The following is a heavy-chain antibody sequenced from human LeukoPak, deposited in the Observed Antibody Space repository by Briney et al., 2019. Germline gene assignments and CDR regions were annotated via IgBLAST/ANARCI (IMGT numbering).Heavy chain of an antibody. D-gene: IGHD6-19*01. V-gene: IGHV3-23*01. CDR3: AKSRYTSGWDDFHY. CDR2: IGDSGDTT. CDR1: GFTFSSHT. Sequence: GGSLRLSCAASGFTFSSHTMNWVRQAPGKGLEWVSAIGDSGDTTYYADSVKGRFTISRDNSKNTLYLQMDSLRAEDTAVYYCAKSRYTSGWDDFHYWGQGTLVTVSS. J-gene: IGHJ4*02.